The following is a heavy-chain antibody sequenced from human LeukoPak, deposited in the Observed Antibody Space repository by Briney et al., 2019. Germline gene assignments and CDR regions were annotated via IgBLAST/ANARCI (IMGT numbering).Heavy chain of an antibody. Sequence: VASVKVSCKASGYTFTVYYMHWVRQAPGQGLEWMGWINPNSGGTNYAQKLQGRVTMTTDTSTSTAYMELRSLRSDDTAAYYCARDREYSSSHYYYGMDVWGQGTTVTVSS. CDR3: ARDREYSSSHYYYGMDV. V-gene: IGHV1-2*02. J-gene: IGHJ6*02. CDR2: INPNSGGT. D-gene: IGHD6-6*01. CDR1: GYTFTVYY.